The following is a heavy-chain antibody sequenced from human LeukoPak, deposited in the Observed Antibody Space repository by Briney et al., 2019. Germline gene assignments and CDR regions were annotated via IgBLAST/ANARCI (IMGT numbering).Heavy chain of an antibody. CDR1: GFTFSSYS. CDR2: ISSSSSTI. J-gene: IGHJ4*02. D-gene: IGHD1-1*01. Sequence: GGSLRLSCAASGFTFSSYSMNWVRRAPGKGLEWVSYISSSSSTIYYADSVKGRFTISRDNAKNSLYLQMNSLRAEDTAVYYCAKAETMTQRGYFDYWGQGTLVTVSS. CDR3: AKAETMTQRGYFDY. V-gene: IGHV3-48*04.